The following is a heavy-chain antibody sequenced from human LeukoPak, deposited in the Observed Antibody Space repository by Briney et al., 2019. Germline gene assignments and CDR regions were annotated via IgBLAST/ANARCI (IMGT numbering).Heavy chain of an antibody. J-gene: IGHJ4*02. V-gene: IGHV3-15*01. CDR2: IKSKTDGGTT. CDR1: GFTFSNAW. CDR3: TTCYDILTGYRFDY. D-gene: IGHD3-9*01. Sequence: GGSLRLSCAASGFTFSNAWMSWVRQAPGKGLEWVGRIKSKTDGGTTDYDAPVKGRFTMSRDDSQNTLYLQMNSLKTEDTAVYYCTTCYDILTGYRFDYWGQGTLVTVSS.